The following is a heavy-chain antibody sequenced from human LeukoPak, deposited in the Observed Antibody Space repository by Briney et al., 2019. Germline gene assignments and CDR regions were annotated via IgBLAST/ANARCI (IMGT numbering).Heavy chain of an antibody. CDR2: INPNRGGT. Sequence: ASVTVSCKASGYTFTGYYMHWVRQAPGQGREGMGWINPNRGGTNYAQKFQGRVTMTRATSISTAYMELSRLRSDDTAVYYCARVPARTYGMDVWGQGTTVTVSS. CDR1: GYTFTGYY. V-gene: IGHV1-2*02. D-gene: IGHD1-14*01. J-gene: IGHJ6*02. CDR3: ARVPARTYGMDV.